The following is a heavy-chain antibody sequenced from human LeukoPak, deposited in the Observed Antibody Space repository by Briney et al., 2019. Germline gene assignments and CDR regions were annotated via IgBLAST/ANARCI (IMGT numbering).Heavy chain of an antibody. CDR1: GFTFSSYA. D-gene: IGHD6-13*01. J-gene: IGHJ4*02. CDR2: IRDSGDST. Sequence: GSLRLSCAASGFTFSSYAMSWVRQAPGKGLEWVSGIRDSGDSTYYADSVKGRFTISRGNSKNTLYMQMNSLRAEDTALYYRAKARGYSSSSSFDYWGQGTLVTVSS. V-gene: IGHV3-23*01. CDR3: AKARGYSSSSSFDY.